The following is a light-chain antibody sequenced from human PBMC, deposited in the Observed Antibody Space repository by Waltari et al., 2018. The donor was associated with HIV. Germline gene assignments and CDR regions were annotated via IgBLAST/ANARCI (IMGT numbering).Light chain of an antibody. CDR3: SSYSANNNFDV. J-gene: IGLJ1*01. CDR1: SSDVGGDTY. CDR2: EVS. V-gene: IGLV2-8*01. Sequence: QSALTQPPSASGSPGQSVTISCTGTSSDVGGDTYVSWYQQHPGNTPILIIYEVSKRPSGVPYRFSGSKSGNTASLTVSLLQAEDEADYYCSSYSANNNFDVFGAGTKVTVL.